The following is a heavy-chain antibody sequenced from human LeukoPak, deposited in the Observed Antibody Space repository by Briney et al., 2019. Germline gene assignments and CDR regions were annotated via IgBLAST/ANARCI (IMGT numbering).Heavy chain of an antibody. V-gene: IGHV1-18*01. Sequence: GASVKVSCKASGYTFTNYDITWVRQAPGQGLEWMGWNTNYAQKHQGGVTMTTDTSTSTAFMELMSLRSDDTAVYYCARVGYSGNFIDYWGQGTLVTVSS. J-gene: IGHJ4*02. CDR2: NT. D-gene: IGHD4-23*01. CDR3: ARVGYSGNFIDY. CDR1: GYTFTNYD.